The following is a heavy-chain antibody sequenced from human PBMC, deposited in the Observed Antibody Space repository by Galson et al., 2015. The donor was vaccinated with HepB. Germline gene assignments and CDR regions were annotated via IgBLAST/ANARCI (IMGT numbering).Heavy chain of an antibody. CDR2: INAGNGNT. CDR3: ARQEVLWFGEDELDY. D-gene: IGHD3-10*01. Sequence: SVKVSCKASGYTFTSYAMHWVRQAPGQRLEWMGWINAGNGNTKYSQKFQGRVTITRDTSASTAYMELSSLRSEDTAVYYCARQEVLWFGEDELDYWGQGTLVTVSS. J-gene: IGHJ4*02. CDR1: GYTFTSYA. V-gene: IGHV1-3*01.